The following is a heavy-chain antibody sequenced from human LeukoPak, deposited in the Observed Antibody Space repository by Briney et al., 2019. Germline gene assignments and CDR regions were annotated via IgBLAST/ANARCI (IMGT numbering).Heavy chain of an antibody. Sequence: GGSLRLSCAASGFTFSSYEMNWVRQAPGKGLEWVAVISYDGSYKDYADSVKGRFTISRDNSKNTLYLQMNSLRAEDTAVYYCARGQFIDILTGYKEGGAFDIWGQGTMVTVSS. CDR1: GFTFSSYE. J-gene: IGHJ3*02. D-gene: IGHD3-9*01. CDR2: ISYDGSYK. V-gene: IGHV3-30*04. CDR3: ARGQFIDILTGYKEGGAFDI.